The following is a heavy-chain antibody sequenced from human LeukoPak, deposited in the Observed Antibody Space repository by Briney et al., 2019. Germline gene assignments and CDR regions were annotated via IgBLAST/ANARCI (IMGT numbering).Heavy chain of an antibody. Sequence: GGSLRLSCAASGISFSSHGMNWVRQAPGKGLEWVSTISGNGGDTYYADSVKGRFTMSRDNAKNSLYLQMNSLRAEDTAVYSCARGADGVSSNSRGWFDPWGQGTLVTVSS. J-gene: IGHJ5*02. D-gene: IGHD2-15*01. CDR1: GISFSSHG. CDR2: ISGNGGDT. V-gene: IGHV3-21*01. CDR3: ARGADGVSSNSRGWFDP.